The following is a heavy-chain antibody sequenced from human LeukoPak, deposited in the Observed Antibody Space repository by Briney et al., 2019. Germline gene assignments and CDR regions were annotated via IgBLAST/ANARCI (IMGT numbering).Heavy chain of an antibody. CDR3: AKERENYDILTGYLD. J-gene: IGHJ4*02. V-gene: IGHV3-23*01. CDR1: GFTFSSYA. CDR2: ISGSGGST. D-gene: IGHD3-9*01. Sequence: GGSLRLSCAASGFTFSSYAMSWVRQAPGKGLEWVSAISGSGGSTYYADSVKGRFTISRDNSKNTLYPQMNSLRAEDTAVYYCAKERENYDILTGYLDWGQGTLVTVSS.